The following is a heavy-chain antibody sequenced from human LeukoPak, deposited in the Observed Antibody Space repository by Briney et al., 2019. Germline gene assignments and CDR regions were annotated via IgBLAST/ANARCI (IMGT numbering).Heavy chain of an antibody. D-gene: IGHD5-24*01. V-gene: IGHV3-64D*09. CDR2: ISSNGGST. J-gene: IGHJ4*02. Sequence: GGSLRLSCSASGFTFSYYAMHWVRQAPGKGLEYVSAISSNGGSTYYADSMKGRFTISRDNSKNTLYLQMSSLRAEDTAVYYCVNTGTARWLQLNYWGQGTLVTVPS. CDR3: VNTGTARWLQLNY. CDR1: GFTFSYYA.